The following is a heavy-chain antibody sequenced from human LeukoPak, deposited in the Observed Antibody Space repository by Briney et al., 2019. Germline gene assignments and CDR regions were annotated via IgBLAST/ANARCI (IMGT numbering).Heavy chain of an antibody. CDR1: GYTFTSYD. CDR3: ARGRHNIVLMKSWFDP. V-gene: IGHV1-8*01. CDR2: MNPNSGNT. J-gene: IGHJ5*02. D-gene: IGHD2-8*01. Sequence: GASVKVSCKASGYTFTSYDINWVRQATGQGLEWMGWMNPNSGNTGYAQKFQGRVTMTRNTSISTAYMELSRLRSEDTAVYYWARGRHNIVLMKSWFDPWGQGTLVTVSS.